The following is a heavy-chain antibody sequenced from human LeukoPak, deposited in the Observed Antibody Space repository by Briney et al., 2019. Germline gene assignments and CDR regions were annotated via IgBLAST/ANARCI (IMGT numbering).Heavy chain of an antibody. Sequence: ASVKVSCTASGYTFTSYYMHWVRQAPGQGLEWMGIVNPSGGSTSYAQKFQGRVTMTRDTSTSTVYMELSSLRSEDTAVYYCARGGYSYGFVLRLFDYWGQGTLVTVSS. CDR1: GYTFTSYY. J-gene: IGHJ4*02. D-gene: IGHD5-18*01. CDR2: VNPSGGST. CDR3: ARGGYSYGFVLRLFDY. V-gene: IGHV1-46*01.